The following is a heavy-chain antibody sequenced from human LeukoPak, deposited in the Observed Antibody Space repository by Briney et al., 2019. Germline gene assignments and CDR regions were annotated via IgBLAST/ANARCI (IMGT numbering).Heavy chain of an antibody. V-gene: IGHV3-30*02. Sequence: GGSLRLSCAASGFTFSDYGMHWVRQAPGKGLEWEAFIRYDGSDEKYADSVKGRFTVSRDNSKNTLYLQMNSLRVEDTAVYYCSKYRHGAYGSFFDYWGQGTLVTVSS. CDR1: GFTFSDYG. CDR3: SKYRHGAYGSFFDY. CDR2: IRYDGSDE. J-gene: IGHJ4*02. D-gene: IGHD4-17*01.